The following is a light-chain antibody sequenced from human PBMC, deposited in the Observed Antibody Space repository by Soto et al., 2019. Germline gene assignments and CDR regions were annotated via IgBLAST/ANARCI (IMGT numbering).Light chain of an antibody. Sequence: QSVLTPPASVSGSPGQSITISCTGTSSDVGGYSYVSWYQQLPGKAPKLMIYDVSDRPSGVSNRFSGSKSGNTASLTISGLQAEDEADYYCSSYTSSSLYVFGTGTKVTVL. CDR2: DVS. J-gene: IGLJ1*01. V-gene: IGLV2-14*01. CDR3: SSYTSSSLYV. CDR1: SSDVGGYSY.